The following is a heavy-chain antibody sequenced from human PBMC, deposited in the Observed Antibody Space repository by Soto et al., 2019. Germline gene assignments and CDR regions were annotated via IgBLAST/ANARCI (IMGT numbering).Heavy chain of an antibody. V-gene: IGHV1-69*08. CDR2: IIPAIGTA. CDR1: GGTFSSHT. CDR3: ARPAVGDYMYFDL. J-gene: IGHJ2*01. Sequence: QDQLVQSGAEVKKPGSSVKVSCKASGGTFSSHTFSWVRQAPRQGLEWMGRIIPAIGTATYAQKFQSRVTITADESPTTFLMEMNSLRSEDTAVYYWARPAVGDYMYFDLWGRGTLVTVSS. D-gene: IGHD4-17*01.